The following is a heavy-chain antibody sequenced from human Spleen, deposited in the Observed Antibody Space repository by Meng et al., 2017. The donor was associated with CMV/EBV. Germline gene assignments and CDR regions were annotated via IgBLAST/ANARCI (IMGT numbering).Heavy chain of an antibody. D-gene: IGHD1-1*01. CDR2: IIPILGIA. CDR3: ARVQIRHGYYYYGMDV. CDR1: GGTFSSYT. Sequence: KISCKASGGTFSSYTISWVRQAPGQGLEWMGRIIPILGIANYAQKFQGRVTITADKSTSTAYMELSSLRSEDTAVYYCARVQIRHGYYYYGMDVWGQGTTVTVSS. J-gene: IGHJ6*02. V-gene: IGHV1-69*02.